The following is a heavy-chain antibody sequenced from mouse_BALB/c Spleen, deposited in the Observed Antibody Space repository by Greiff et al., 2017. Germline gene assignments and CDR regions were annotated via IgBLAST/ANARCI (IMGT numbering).Heavy chain of an antibody. CDR1: GFTFSSYA. D-gene: IGHD2-2*01. CDR2: ISSGGSYT. V-gene: IGHV5-9-4*01. CDR3: ARYGYDGGFDY. Sequence: EVMLVESGGGLVKPGGSLKLSCAASGFTFSSYAMSWVRQSPEKRLEWVAEISSGGSYTYYPDTVTGRFTISRDNAKNTLYLEMSSLRSEDTAMYYCARYGYDGGFDYWGQGTTLTVSS. J-gene: IGHJ2*01.